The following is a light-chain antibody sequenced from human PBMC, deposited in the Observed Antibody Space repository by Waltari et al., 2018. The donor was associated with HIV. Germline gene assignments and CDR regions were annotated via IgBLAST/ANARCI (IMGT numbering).Light chain of an antibody. V-gene: IGLV2-14*01. CDR3: ASYTSNDTLV. J-gene: IGLJ3*02. CDR1: RGAFALSRL. Sequence: HSALTQPASVSASPGQSITISCTGTRGAFALSRLLSWYQQRPGKVPRVLSYEVISRPSGVSNRFSGSKSGNTASLSISGLQAEDEADYYCASYTSNDTLVFGGGTKVTVL. CDR2: EVI.